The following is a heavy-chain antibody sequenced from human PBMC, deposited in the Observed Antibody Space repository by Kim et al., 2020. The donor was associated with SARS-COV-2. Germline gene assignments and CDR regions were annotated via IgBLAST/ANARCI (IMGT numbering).Heavy chain of an antibody. J-gene: IGHJ6*02. D-gene: IGHD4-17*01. CDR2: INPSGGST. CDR1: GYTFTSYY. CDR3: ARDPTVTTLDYYYYYGMDV. Sequence: ASVKVSCKASGYTFTSYYMHWVRQAPGQGLEWMGIINPSGGSTSYAQKFQGRVTMTRDTSTSTVYMELSSLRSEDTAVYYCARDPTVTTLDYYYYYGMDVWGQGPRSPSP. V-gene: IGHV1-46*01.